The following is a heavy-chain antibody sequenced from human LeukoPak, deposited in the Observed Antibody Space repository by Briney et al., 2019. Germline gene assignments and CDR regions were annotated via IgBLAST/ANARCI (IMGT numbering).Heavy chain of an antibody. D-gene: IGHD3-9*01. CDR1: GGSISSYY. Sequence: SETLSLTCTVSGGSISSYYWSWIRQPPGKGLEWIGYIYYSGSTNSNPSLKSRVTISLDTSKNQFSLKLRSVTTADTAVYYCARMPDILTGFDSWGQGTLVTVSS. J-gene: IGHJ4*02. V-gene: IGHV4-59*01. CDR2: IYYSGST. CDR3: ARMPDILTGFDS.